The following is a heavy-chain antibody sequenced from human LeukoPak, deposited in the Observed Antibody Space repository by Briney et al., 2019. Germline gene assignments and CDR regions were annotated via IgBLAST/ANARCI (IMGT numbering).Heavy chain of an antibody. CDR3: ARHGYGEHYRYYYYYYMDV. D-gene: IGHD4-17*01. CDR1: GGSISSSSYY. CDR2: IYYSGST. Sequence: PSETLPLTCTVSGGSISSSSYYWGWIRQPPGKGLEWIGSIYYSGSTYYNPSLKSRVTISVDTSKNQFSLKLSSVTAADTAVYYCARHGYGEHYRYYYYYYMDVWGKGTTVTVSS. J-gene: IGHJ6*03. V-gene: IGHV4-39*01.